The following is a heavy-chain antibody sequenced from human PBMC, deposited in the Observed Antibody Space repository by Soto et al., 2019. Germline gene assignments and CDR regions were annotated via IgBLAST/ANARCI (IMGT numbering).Heavy chain of an antibody. V-gene: IGHV1-69*13. Sequence: ASVKVSCKASGGTFSSYAISWVQQAPGQGLEWMGGIIPIFGTANYAQKFQGRVTITADESTSTAYMELSSLRSEDTAVYYCATRSVDCSSTSCENQIDYWGQGTLVTVSS. D-gene: IGHD2-2*01. J-gene: IGHJ4*02. CDR1: GGTFSSYA. CDR2: IIPIFGTA. CDR3: ATRSVDCSSTSCENQIDY.